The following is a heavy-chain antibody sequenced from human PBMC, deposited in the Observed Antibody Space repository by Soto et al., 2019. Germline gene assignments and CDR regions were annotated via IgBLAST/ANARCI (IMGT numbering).Heavy chain of an antibody. V-gene: IGHV3-74*01. Sequence: GGSLRLSCAASGFTFSVYWMHWVRQVPGKGPEWVSRITDDGSHTNYAAYVKGRFTISRDNAKITLYLQMNVMRAEDTAVYYCTRGPRSPSPVTGVYGGQGTLVTVSS. CDR2: ITDDGSHT. CDR3: TRGPRSPSPVTGVY. CDR1: GFTFSVYW. D-gene: IGHD3-10*01. J-gene: IGHJ4*02.